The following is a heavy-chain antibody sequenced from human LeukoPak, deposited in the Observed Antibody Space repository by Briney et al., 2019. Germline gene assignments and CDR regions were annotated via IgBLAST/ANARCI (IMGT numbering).Heavy chain of an antibody. CDR3: VRLVDTAMV. CDR2: ISYDGSNK. J-gene: IGHJ4*02. V-gene: IGHV3-30-3*01. Sequence: GRSLRLSCAASGFTFSSYAMHWVRQAPGKGLEWVAVISYDGSNKYYADSVKGRFTISRDNSKNTLYLQMNSLRAEDTAVYYCVRLVDTAMVWGQGTLVTVSS. D-gene: IGHD5-18*01. CDR1: GFTFSSYA.